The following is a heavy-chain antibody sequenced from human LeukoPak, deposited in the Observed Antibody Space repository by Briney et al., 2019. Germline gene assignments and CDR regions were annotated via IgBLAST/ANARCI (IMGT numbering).Heavy chain of an antibody. Sequence: PGGSLRLSCVASGFTFSSYTMSWVRQAPGKGLDWVSAISGSGDRTYFADSVQGRFTISRDNSKNTLYLQMNSLRAEDTAVYYCVRELPPVVSYYFDYWGQGTLVTVSS. D-gene: IGHD2-15*01. CDR1: GFTFSSYT. CDR2: ISGSGDRT. V-gene: IGHV3-23*01. CDR3: VRELPPVVSYYFDY. J-gene: IGHJ4*02.